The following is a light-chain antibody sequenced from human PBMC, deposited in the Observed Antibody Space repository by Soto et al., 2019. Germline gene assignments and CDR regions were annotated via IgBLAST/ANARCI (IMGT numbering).Light chain of an antibody. V-gene: IGKV1-39*01. CDR2: AAS. J-gene: IGKJ3*01. CDR1: QSISNY. CDR3: QQSYSTPLFT. Sequence: DIQMTQSPSSLSASVGDRVTITCRASQSISNYLNWYQQKPGQAPKLLIYAASSLQSGVPSRFSGSGSRTDFALTISSLQPDDFATYYCQQSYSTPLFTFGPGTKVDI.